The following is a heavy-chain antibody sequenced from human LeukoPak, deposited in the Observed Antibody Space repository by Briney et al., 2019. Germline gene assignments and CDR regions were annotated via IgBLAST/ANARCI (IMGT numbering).Heavy chain of an antibody. Sequence: SETLSLTCTVSGGSLSSSSYYWGWTRQPPGKGLEWIGSIYYSGSTYYNPSLKGRVTISVDTSKNQSSLKLSSVTAADTAVYYCARQYYDILTGSRGPGDYWGQGTLVTVSS. J-gene: IGHJ4*02. CDR1: GGSLSSSSYY. D-gene: IGHD3-9*01. V-gene: IGHV4-39*01. CDR3: ARQYYDILTGSRGPGDY. CDR2: IYYSGST.